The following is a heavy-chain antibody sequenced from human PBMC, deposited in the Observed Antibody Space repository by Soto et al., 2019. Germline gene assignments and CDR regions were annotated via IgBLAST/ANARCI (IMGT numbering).Heavy chain of an antibody. CDR3: AKGGRQWLVTSDFNY. J-gene: IGHJ4*02. CDR2: FSHDGRNT. D-gene: IGHD6-19*01. V-gene: IGHV3-30*18. Sequence: VQLVESGGGVVQPGRSLRLSCAASGFTLSDYAMHWFAQAPGKGLEWVAVFSHDGRNTHYADSVKGRFTISRDSSKNTVSLEMTSLRAEDTAVYYCAKGGRQWLVTSDFNYWGQGALVTVSS. CDR1: GFTLSDYA.